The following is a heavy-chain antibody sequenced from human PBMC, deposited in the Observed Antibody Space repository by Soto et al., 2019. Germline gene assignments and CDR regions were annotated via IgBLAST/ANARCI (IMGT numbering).Heavy chain of an antibody. V-gene: IGHV4-31*03. CDR3: ARERNDFSSVAGWFDP. CDR1: GGSISSGRYY. J-gene: IGHJ5*02. D-gene: IGHD3-3*01. Sequence: QVQLQESGPGLVKPSQTLSLTCTVSGGSISSGRYYWSWIRQHPGKGLEWIGYIYYSGSTYYNPSLKNRVTISKDTSQTQFYLRLSSVTAADTAVYYCARERNDFSSVAGWFDPWGQGILVTVSS. CDR2: IYYSGST.